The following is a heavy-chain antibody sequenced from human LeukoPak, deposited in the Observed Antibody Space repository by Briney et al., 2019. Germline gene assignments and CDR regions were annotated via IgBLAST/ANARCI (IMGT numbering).Heavy chain of an antibody. Sequence: ASETLSLTCAVYGGSFSGYYWSWIRQPPGKGLEWIGEINHSGSTNYNPSLKSRVTISVDTSKNQFSLKLSSVTAADTAVYYAAGGKRYCSGGSCYFDYWGQGTLVTVSS. CDR2: INHSGST. J-gene: IGHJ4*02. CDR3: AGGKRYCSGGSCYFDY. CDR1: GGSFSGYY. V-gene: IGHV4-34*01. D-gene: IGHD2-15*01.